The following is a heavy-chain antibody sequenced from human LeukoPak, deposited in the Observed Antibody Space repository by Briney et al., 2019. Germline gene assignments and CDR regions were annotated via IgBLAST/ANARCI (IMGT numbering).Heavy chain of an antibody. D-gene: IGHD4-17*01. V-gene: IGHV1-24*01. Sequence: ASVKVSCKVSGYTLTELSMHWVRQAPGKGLEWMGGFDPEDGETIYAQKFQGRVTMTEDTSTDTAYMEPSSLRSEDTAVYYCGTGFWYGDLFDYWGQGTLVTVSS. CDR2: FDPEDGET. CDR3: GTGFWYGDLFDY. J-gene: IGHJ4*02. CDR1: GYTLTELS.